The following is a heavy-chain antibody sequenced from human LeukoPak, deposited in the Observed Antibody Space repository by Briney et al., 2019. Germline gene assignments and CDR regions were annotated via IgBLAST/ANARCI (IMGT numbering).Heavy chain of an antibody. D-gene: IGHD5-24*01. CDR1: GFTFSSYA. Sequence: GGSLRLSCAASGFTFSSYAMHWVRQAPGKGLEWVAVISYDGSKKYYADSVKGRFTISRDNSKNTQHLQMNSLRAEDTAIYYCAKDDAWLQYGDWGRGTLVTVSS. CDR3: AKDDAWLQYGD. J-gene: IGHJ4*02. V-gene: IGHV3-30*04. CDR2: ISYDGSKK.